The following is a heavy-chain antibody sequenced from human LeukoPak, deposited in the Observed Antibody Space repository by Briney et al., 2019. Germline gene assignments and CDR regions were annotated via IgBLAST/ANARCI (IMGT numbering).Heavy chain of an antibody. CDR3: ARNGVAAAGGY. CDR2: IKPDGSEK. CDR1: GFTFRNYW. Sequence: GGSLRLSCEVSGFTFRNYWMTWVRQAPGRGLEWVANIKPDGSEKNYVDSVKGRFTISRDDAKNSLFLQMNSLRPEDTAVYFCARNGVAAAGGYWGQGTLVTVSS. J-gene: IGHJ4*02. V-gene: IGHV3-7*01. D-gene: IGHD6-13*01.